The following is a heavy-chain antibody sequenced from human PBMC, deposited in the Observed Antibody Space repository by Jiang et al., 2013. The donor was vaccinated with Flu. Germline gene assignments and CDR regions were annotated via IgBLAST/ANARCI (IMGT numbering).Heavy chain of an antibody. CDR1: GYNFANPW. V-gene: IGHV5-10-1*03. Sequence: ESGPEVKKPGESLRISCQGFGYNFANPWISWVRQMPGKGLEWMGRIDLRDSYTNYSPSFQGHVTFSADKSTMTAYLQWSSLEASDTAIYYCARDLTVTARFDPWGQGTLATVSS. CDR2: IDLRDSYT. J-gene: IGHJ5*02. CDR3: ARDLTVTARFDP. D-gene: IGHD2-21*02.